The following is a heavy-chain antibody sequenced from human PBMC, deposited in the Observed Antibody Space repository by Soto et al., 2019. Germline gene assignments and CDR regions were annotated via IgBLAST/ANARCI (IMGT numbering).Heavy chain of an antibody. Sequence: ASVKVSCKASGYTFTSYYMHWVRQAPGQGLEWMGIINPSGGSTSYAQKFQGRVTMTRDTSTSTVYMELSSLRSEDTAVYYCASYTLYDSSGYYVAYWGQGTLVTVSS. V-gene: IGHV1-46*01. J-gene: IGHJ4*02. CDR2: INPSGGST. D-gene: IGHD3-22*01. CDR3: ASYTLYDSSGYYVAY. CDR1: GYTFTSYY.